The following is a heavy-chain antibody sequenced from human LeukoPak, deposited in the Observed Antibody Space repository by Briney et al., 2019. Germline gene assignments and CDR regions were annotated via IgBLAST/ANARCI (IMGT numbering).Heavy chain of an antibody. Sequence: SETLSLTCTVSGGSISSYYWSWIRQPPGKGLEWIGYIFYSGSTSYNPSLKSRVTISGDTSKNQFSLKLSSVTAADTAVYYCARHGYGISTGHNWFDPWGQGTLVTVSS. D-gene: IGHD3/OR15-3a*01. V-gene: IGHV4-59*08. J-gene: IGHJ5*02. CDR1: GGSISSYY. CDR2: IFYSGST. CDR3: ARHGYGISTGHNWFDP.